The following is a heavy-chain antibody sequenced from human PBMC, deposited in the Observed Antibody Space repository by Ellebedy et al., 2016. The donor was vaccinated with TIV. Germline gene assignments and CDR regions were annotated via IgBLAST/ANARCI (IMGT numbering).Heavy chain of an antibody. Sequence: GESLKISCAASGFTFSNYWMHLVRQAPGKGLMWVSNIDSDGSTTIYADSVKGRFTISRDNAKNTLYLQMNSLTVEDTGLYYCARGSDGQEYWGQGTLVTVSS. V-gene: IGHV3-74*01. CDR2: IDSDGSTT. D-gene: IGHD2-8*01. J-gene: IGHJ4*02. CDR3: ARGSDGQEY. CDR1: GFTFSNYW.